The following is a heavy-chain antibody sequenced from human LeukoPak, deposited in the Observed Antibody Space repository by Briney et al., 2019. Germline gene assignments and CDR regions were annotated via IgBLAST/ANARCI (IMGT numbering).Heavy chain of an antibody. CDR3: ARAGYSSGWYGADY. CDR1: GYTFTGYY. V-gene: IGHV1-2*02. CDR2: INPNSGGT. D-gene: IGHD6-19*01. Sequence: GASVKVSCKTFGYTFTGYYMHWVRQAPRQGLEWLGWINPNSGGTIYAQNFQGRVTMTRDTSVSTAYLELTRLTSDGTAVYYCARAGYSSGWYGADYWGQGTLVTVSS. J-gene: IGHJ4*02.